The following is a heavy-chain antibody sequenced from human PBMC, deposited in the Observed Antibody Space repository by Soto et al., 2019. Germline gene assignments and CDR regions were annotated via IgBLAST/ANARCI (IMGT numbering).Heavy chain of an antibody. CDR2: ISSSSSYI. CDR1: GFTFSSYR. Sequence: GGSLRLSCAASGFTFSSYRMNWVRQAPGKGLEWVSSISSSSSYIYYADSVKGRFTISRDNAKNSLYLQMNSLRAEDTAVYYCAREEIVGATDAFDIWGQGTMVTVSS. CDR3: AREEIVGATDAFDI. J-gene: IGHJ3*02. D-gene: IGHD1-26*01. V-gene: IGHV3-21*01.